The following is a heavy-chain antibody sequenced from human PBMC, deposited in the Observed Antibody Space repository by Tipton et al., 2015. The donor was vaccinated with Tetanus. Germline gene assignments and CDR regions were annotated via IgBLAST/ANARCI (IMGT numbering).Heavy chain of an antibody. V-gene: IGHV3-33*01. J-gene: IGHJ4*02. D-gene: IGHD2-15*01. Sequence: SLRLSCAASGFIFSSYGIHWVRQAPGKGLEWVAVSWYDDTDQYYADSVKGRFTISRDNSKNPLYLQMNSLRAEDTALYYCAREADCSGGSCFSGDFDNWGQGTQVTVSS. CDR2: SWYDDTDQ. CDR3: AREADCSGGSCFSGDFDN. CDR1: GFIFSSYG.